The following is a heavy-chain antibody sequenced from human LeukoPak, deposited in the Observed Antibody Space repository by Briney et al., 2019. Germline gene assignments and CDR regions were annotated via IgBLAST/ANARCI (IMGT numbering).Heavy chain of an antibody. CDR2: ISGSGGST. D-gene: IGHD2-21*02. Sequence: GGSLRLSCAASGVTFSSYAMSWVRQAPGKGLEWVSAISGSGGSTYYADSVKGRFTISRDNSKNTLYLQMNSLRAEDTAVYYCAKALVTATGNQKDYWGQGTLVTVSS. V-gene: IGHV3-23*01. CDR3: AKALVTATGNQKDY. J-gene: IGHJ4*02. CDR1: GVTFSSYA.